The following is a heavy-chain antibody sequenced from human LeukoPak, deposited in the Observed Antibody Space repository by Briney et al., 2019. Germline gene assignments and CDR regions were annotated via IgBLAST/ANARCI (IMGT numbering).Heavy chain of an antibody. J-gene: IGHJ6*03. CDR3: ARAGTAMVLKGQYYYYYYYMDV. CDR2: ISSSSSYI. Sequence: PGGSLRLSCAASGFTFSSYSMNWVRQAPGKGLEWVSSISSSSSYIYYADSVKGRFTISRDNAKNSLYLQMNSLRAEDTAVYYCARAGTAMVLKGQYYYYYYYMDVWGKGTTVTVSS. D-gene: IGHD5-18*01. CDR1: GFTFSSYS. V-gene: IGHV3-21*01.